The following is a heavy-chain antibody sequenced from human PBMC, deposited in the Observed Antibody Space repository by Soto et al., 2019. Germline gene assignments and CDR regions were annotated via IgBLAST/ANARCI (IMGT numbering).Heavy chain of an antibody. Sequence: ASVKVSCKASGYTFPDYYLDWVRQAPGHGLEWMGWINPKTGATKSAQKFRGRVSMTRDTSISTAYMELSRLTSDDTAIYYCARGLAITVNTESHWFDPWGQGTPVTVSS. J-gene: IGHJ5*02. V-gene: IGHV1-2*02. CDR1: GYTFPDYY. D-gene: IGHD6-19*01. CDR2: INPKTGAT. CDR3: ARGLAITVNTESHWFDP.